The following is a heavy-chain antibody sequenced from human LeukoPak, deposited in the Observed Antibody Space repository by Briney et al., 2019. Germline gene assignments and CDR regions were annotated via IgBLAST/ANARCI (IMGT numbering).Heavy chain of an antibody. D-gene: IGHD6-6*01. Sequence: SETLSLTCTVSGGSISGVGYYWTWIRQPPGKGLEWIGYIFHSGSTHYNASLQNRVTISIDRDRSQFFLRLKSVTAADTAVYYCVRSRSPGIPSADALDIWGRGTMVTVSS. V-gene: IGHV4-30-2*01. CDR1: GGSISGVGYY. CDR3: VRSRSPGIPSADALDI. J-gene: IGHJ3*02. CDR2: IFHSGST.